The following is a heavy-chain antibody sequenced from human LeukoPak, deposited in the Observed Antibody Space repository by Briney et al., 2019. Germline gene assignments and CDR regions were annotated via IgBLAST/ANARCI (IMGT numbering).Heavy chain of an antibody. V-gene: IGHV3-21*01. CDR2: ISSSSYI. Sequence: GGSLRLSCAASGLTFSSYSMNWVRQAPGKGLEWVSSISSSSYIYYADSVKGRFTISRDNAKNSLYLQMNSLRAEDTAVYYCASSGYYYYYFDYWGQGTLVIVSS. CDR1: GLTFSSYS. D-gene: IGHD3-22*01. CDR3: ASSGYYYYYFDY. J-gene: IGHJ4*02.